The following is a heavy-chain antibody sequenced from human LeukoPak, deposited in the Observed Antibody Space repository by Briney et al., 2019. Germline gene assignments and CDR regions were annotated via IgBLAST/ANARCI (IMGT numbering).Heavy chain of an antibody. CDR2: INWNGGST. D-gene: IGHD3-10*01. Sequence: LTGGSLRLSCAASGFTFDDYGMSWVRQAPGKGLEWVSGINWNGGSTGYADSVKGRFTISRDNAKNSLYLQMNSLRAEDTAVYYCARAKPKNMVRGLIMRRESRYYFDYWGQGTLVTVSS. CDR3: ARAKPKNMVRGLIMRRESRYYFDY. V-gene: IGHV3-20*04. CDR1: GFTFDDYG. J-gene: IGHJ4*02.